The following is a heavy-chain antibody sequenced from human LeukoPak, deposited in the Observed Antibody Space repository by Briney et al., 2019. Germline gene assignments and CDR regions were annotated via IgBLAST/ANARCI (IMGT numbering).Heavy chain of an antibody. J-gene: IGHJ4*02. Sequence: GASVKVSCKASGYSFTSHDINWVRQATGQGLGWMGWMKPNNGKTGYAQKFQGRVTMTSDTSISTAYMELSSLKSEDTAVYYCVRWADTPFDYWGQGTLVTVSS. D-gene: IGHD5-18*01. CDR1: GYSFTSHD. V-gene: IGHV1-8*01. CDR2: MKPNNGKT. CDR3: VRWADTPFDY.